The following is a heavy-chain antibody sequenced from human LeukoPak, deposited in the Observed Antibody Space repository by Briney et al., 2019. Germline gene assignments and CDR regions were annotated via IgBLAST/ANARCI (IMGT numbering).Heavy chain of an antibody. CDR3: ARDRGYGDSNRHFDY. D-gene: IGHD4-17*01. J-gene: IGHJ4*02. CDR2: IYYSGST. Sequence: SETLSLTCTVSGGSISSYYWSWIRQPPGKGLEWIGYIYYSGSTNYSPSLKSRVTISVDTSKNQFSLKLSSVTAADTAVYYCARDRGYGDSNRHFDYWGQGTLVTVSS. V-gene: IGHV4-59*12. CDR1: GGSISSYY.